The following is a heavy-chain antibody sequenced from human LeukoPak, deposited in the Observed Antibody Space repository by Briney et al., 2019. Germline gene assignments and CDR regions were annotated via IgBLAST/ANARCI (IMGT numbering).Heavy chain of an antibody. D-gene: IGHD3-3*01. V-gene: IGHV4-39*07. CDR2: MYYSGST. CDR1: GGSISSSNYY. CDR3: VSGDFWSGYPFDY. Sequence: PSETLSLTCTVSGGSISSSNYYWGWIRQPPGKGLEWIGSMYYSGSTYYNPSLKSRVTISVDTSKNQFSLKLSSVTAADTAVYYCVSGDFWSGYPFDYWGQGTLVTVSS. J-gene: IGHJ4*02.